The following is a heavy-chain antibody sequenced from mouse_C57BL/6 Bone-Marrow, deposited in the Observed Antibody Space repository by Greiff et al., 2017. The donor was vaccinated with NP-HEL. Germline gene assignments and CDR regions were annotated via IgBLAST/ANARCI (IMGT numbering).Heavy chain of an antibody. D-gene: IGHD1-1*01. Sequence: EVKVEESGEGLVKPGGSLKLSCAASGFTFSSYAMSWVRQTPEKRLEWVAYISSGGDYIYYADTVKGRFTISRDNARNTLYLQMSSLKSEDTAMYYCTRYYYGSSYGYFDVWGTGTTVTVAS. CDR3: TRYYYGSSYGYFDV. CDR1: GFTFSSYA. V-gene: IGHV5-9-1*02. J-gene: IGHJ1*03. CDR2: ISSGGDYI.